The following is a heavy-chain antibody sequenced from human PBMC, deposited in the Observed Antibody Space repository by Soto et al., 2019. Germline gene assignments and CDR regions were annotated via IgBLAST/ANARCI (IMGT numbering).Heavy chain of an antibody. CDR3: ARDLWGEGGSYFDY. J-gene: IGHJ4*02. CDR2: ISYDGSNK. V-gene: IGHV3-30-3*01. Sequence: GGSLRLSCAASGFTFSSYAMHWVRQAPGKGLEWVAVISYDGSNKYYADSVKGRFTISRDNSKNTLYLQMNSLRAEETAVYYCARDLWGEGGSYFDYWGQGTLVTVSS. CDR1: GFTFSSYA. D-gene: IGHD3-16*01.